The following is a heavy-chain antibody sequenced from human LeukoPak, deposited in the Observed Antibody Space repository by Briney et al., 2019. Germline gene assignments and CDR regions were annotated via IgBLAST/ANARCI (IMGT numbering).Heavy chain of an antibody. V-gene: IGHV4-59*08. J-gene: IGHJ3*02. CDR2: IDYTGST. CDR1: GGSISSYF. D-gene: IGHD3-10*01. CDR3: ARHHPGQSGSFDI. Sequence: SETLSLTCAVSGGSISSYFWSWIRQPPGTGLEWIGYIDYTGSTNYNPSLKSRLTISIDTSESQFSLKLTSVTAADTAVYYCARHHPGQSGSFDIWGQGTMVTVSS.